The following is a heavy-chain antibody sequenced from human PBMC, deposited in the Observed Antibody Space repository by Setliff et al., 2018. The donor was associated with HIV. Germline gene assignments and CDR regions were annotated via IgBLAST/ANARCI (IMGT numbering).Heavy chain of an antibody. V-gene: IGHV4-39*01. CDR2: IYYSGST. CDR1: GGSISPTNYY. J-gene: IGHJ3*02. D-gene: IGHD3-22*01. CDR3: ARPHSTIYYYVAFDI. Sequence: SETLSLTCTVSGGSISPTNYYWGWIRQPPGKGLEWIGSIYYSGSTYYKSSLKNRVTISVDTSKNQFSLKLSSVTAADTAVYYCARPHSTIYYYVAFDIWGQGTMVTVSS.